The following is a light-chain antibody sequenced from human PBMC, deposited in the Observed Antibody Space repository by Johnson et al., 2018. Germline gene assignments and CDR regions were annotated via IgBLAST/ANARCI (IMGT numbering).Light chain of an antibody. Sequence: QSVLTQPPSVSAAPGQKVTISCSGSSSNIGNNYVSWYQQLPGTAPKLLIYENNKRPSGIPDLFSGSQSGTSATLGITGLQTGDEADYYCGTWDSSLSAGNVFGTGTKVTVL. CDR1: SSNIGNNY. V-gene: IGLV1-51*02. CDR2: ENN. J-gene: IGLJ1*01. CDR3: GTWDSSLSAGNV.